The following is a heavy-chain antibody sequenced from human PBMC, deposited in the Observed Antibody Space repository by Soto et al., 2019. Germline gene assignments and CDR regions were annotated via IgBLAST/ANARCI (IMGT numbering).Heavy chain of an antibody. D-gene: IGHD3-3*01. CDR3: ARDSTLFGVIIISPGAFDI. Sequence: EVQLVESGGGLVKPGGSLRLSCAASGFTFSSYSLTWVRQAPGKGLEWVSSISSNSVYLYYADSVKGRFTISRDNSKNSLYLQMNSLRAEDTAVYYCARDSTLFGVIIISPGAFDIWGQGTMVTVSS. CDR1: GFTFSSYS. V-gene: IGHV3-21*01. CDR2: ISSNSVYL. J-gene: IGHJ3*02.